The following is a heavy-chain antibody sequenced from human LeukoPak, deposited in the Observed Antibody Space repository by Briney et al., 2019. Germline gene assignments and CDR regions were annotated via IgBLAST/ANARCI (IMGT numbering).Heavy chain of an antibody. CDR3: ARDGKSMVRGIRLGYYYYMDV. D-gene: IGHD3-10*01. CDR1: GGSISSYY. Sequence: SSETLSLTCTVSGGSISSYYWSWIRQPPGKGLEWIGYIYYSGSTNYKPSLKSRVTISVDTSKNRISLKLSSVTAADTAVYYCARDGKSMVRGIRLGYYYYMDVWGKGTTVTVSS. CDR2: IYYSGST. V-gene: IGHV4-59*01. J-gene: IGHJ6*03.